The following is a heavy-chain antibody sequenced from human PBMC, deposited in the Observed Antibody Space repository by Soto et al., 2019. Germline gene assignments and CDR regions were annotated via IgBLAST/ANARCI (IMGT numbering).Heavy chain of an antibody. CDR1: EFTFSSYA. D-gene: IGHD3-3*01. CDR2: ISGSGGST. V-gene: IGHV3-23*01. Sequence: EVQLLESGGGLVQPGGSLRLSCAASEFTFSSYAMSWVRQAPGKGLEWVSAISGSGGSTYYADSVKGRFTISRDNSKNTLYLQMNSLRAEDTAVYYCAKDRAEVFGVDPFDYWGQGTLVTVSS. CDR3: AKDRAEVFGVDPFDY. J-gene: IGHJ4*02.